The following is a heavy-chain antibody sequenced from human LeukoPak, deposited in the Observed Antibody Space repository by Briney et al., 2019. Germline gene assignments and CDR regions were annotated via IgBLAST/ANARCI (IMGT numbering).Heavy chain of an antibody. CDR2: INPNSGGT. CDR1: GYTFTGYY. Sequence: EASVKVSCKASGYTFTGYYMHWVRQAPGQGLEWMGWINPNSGGTNYAQKFQGRVTMTRDTSISTAYMELSRLRSDDTAVYYCARDRRYCSGGSCYVPLFYYYYGMDVRGQGTTVTVSS. CDR3: ARDRRYCSGGSCYVPLFYYYYGMDV. D-gene: IGHD2-15*01. J-gene: IGHJ6*02. V-gene: IGHV1-2*02.